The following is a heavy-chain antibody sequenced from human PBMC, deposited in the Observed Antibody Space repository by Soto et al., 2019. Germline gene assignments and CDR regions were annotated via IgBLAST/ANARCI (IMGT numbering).Heavy chain of an antibody. J-gene: IGHJ5*02. V-gene: IGHV2-5*02. D-gene: IGHD2-15*01. CDR1: GFSLSTSGVG. CDR2: IYWDDDK. CDR3: ARQVRYCSGNGCPNLFDP. Sequence: QITLKESGPTLVKPTQTLTLTCTFSGFSLSTSGVGVGWIRQPPGKALEWLALIYWDDDKRYSPTLKTRLIITKDTSKKQVVVTMTNMDPVDTATSYFARQVRYCSGNGCPNLFDPWRQGTLVTVSS.